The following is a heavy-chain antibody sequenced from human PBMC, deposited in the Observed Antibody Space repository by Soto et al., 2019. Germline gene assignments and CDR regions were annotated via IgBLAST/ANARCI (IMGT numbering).Heavy chain of an antibody. CDR2: INPNSGGT. D-gene: IGHD6-13*01. Sequence: ASVKVSCKASGYTFTGYYMHWVRQAPGQGLEWMGWINPNSGGTNYAQKFQGWVTMTRDTSISTAYMELSRLRSDDTAVYYCARGGAGTYYYYYYMDVWGKGTTVTVSS. V-gene: IGHV1-2*04. CDR3: ARGGAGTYYYYYYMDV. CDR1: GYTFTGYY. J-gene: IGHJ6*03.